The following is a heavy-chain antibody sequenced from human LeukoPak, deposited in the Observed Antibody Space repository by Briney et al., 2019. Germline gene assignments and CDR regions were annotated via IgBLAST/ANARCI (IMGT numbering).Heavy chain of an antibody. CDR3: AGAKNPYYYYYYMDF. Sequence: NPSETLSLTCAVSGYSISSGHYWVWIRQPPGKGLEYIGNIYHSGSSHYNPSLKSRVTISVDTSNNQFSLKLSSVTAADTAVYYCAGAKNPYYYYYYMDFWGRGTTVTVSS. CDR2: IYHSGSS. CDR1: GYSISSGHY. V-gene: IGHV4-38-2*01. J-gene: IGHJ6*03.